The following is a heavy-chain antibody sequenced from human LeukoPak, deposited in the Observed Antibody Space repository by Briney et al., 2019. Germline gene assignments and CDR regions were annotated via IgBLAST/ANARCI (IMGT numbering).Heavy chain of an antibody. CDR2: ISSSSSYI. Sequence: GGSLRLSCAASGFTFSSYSMNWVRQAPGKGLEWVSSISSSSSYIYYADSVKGRFTISRDNAKNSLYLQMNSLRAEDTAVYYCARDLLDYLPPPHYGSGSYFDYYYYGMDVWGQGTTVTVSS. V-gene: IGHV3-21*01. CDR1: GFTFSSYS. CDR3: ARDLLDYLPPPHYGSGSYFDYYYYGMDV. J-gene: IGHJ6*02. D-gene: IGHD3-10*01.